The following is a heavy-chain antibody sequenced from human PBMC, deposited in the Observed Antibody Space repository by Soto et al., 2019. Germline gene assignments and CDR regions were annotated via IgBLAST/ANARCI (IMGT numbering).Heavy chain of an antibody. V-gene: IGHV1-18*01. D-gene: IGHD6-19*01. J-gene: IGHJ4*02. CDR3: ARCILGIAVAGDDY. CDR2: ISAYNANT. CDR1: GYTFTSYG. Sequence: QVQLVQSGAEVKKPGASVKVSCKASGYTFTSYGISWVRQAPGQGLEWMGWISAYNANTNYAQKFQGRVTMTTDTSPSTAYRELRSMSSDDTAVYYCARCILGIAVAGDDYWGQGTLVTVSS.